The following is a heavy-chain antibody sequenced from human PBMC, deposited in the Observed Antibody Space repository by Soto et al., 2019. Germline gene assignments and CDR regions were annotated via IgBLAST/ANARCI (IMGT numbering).Heavy chain of an antibody. V-gene: IGHV1-3*01. Sequence: GASVKVSCKASGYTFTSYAMHWVRQAPGQRLEWMGWINAGNGNTKYSQKFQGRVTITRDTSASTAYMELSSLRSEDTAVYYCCFTFGIAVAGTVGAFDIWGQGTMVTVSS. CDR1: GYTFTSYA. J-gene: IGHJ3*02. CDR3: CFTFGIAVAGTVGAFDI. CDR2: INAGNGNT. D-gene: IGHD6-19*01.